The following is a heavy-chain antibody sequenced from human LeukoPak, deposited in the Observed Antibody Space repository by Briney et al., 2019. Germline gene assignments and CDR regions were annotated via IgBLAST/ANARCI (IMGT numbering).Heavy chain of an antibody. Sequence: SQTLSLTCAVSGGSISSGGYSWSWIRQPPGKGLEWIGYIYHSGSTYYNPSLKSRVTISVDRSKNQFSLKLSSVTAADTAVYCCACRIAAAGHDAFDIWGQGTMVTVSS. CDR2: IYHSGST. J-gene: IGHJ3*02. CDR3: ACRIAAAGHDAFDI. CDR1: GGSISSGGYS. D-gene: IGHD6-13*01. V-gene: IGHV4-30-2*01.